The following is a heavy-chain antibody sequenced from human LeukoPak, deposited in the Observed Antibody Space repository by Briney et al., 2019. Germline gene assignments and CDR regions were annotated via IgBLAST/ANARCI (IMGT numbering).Heavy chain of an antibody. CDR2: IIPILGIA. D-gene: IGHD2-2*01. CDR3: ARDLVVSCSSTSCSVAPSDF. J-gene: IGHJ4*02. Sequence: SVKVSCKASGYTLTGYYMHWVRQAPGQGLEWMGRIIPILGIATYAQNFQGRVTITADKSTSTAYMELSSLRSGDTAVYYCARDLVVSCSSTSCSVAPSDFWGQGTLVTVSS. CDR1: GYTLTGYY. V-gene: IGHV1-69*04.